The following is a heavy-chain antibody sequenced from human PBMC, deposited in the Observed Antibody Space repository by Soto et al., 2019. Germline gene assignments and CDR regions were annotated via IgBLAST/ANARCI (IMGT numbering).Heavy chain of an antibody. CDR2: VSAYNGDT. Sequence: QVQLVQSGAEVKKPGASVMVSCKGSGYTFTRYGITWVRQAPGQGLEWVGWVSAYNGDTNYAQKLQGRVTMTTDTSTITAYMELRSLRYDDTAIYYCARLGTKPDLIDYWGQGTLLTVSS. D-gene: IGHD7-27*01. J-gene: IGHJ4*02. V-gene: IGHV1-18*01. CDR3: ARLGTKPDLIDY. CDR1: GYTFTRYG.